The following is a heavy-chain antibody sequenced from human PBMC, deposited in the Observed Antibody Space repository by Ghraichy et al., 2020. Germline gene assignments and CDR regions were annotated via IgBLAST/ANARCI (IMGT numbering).Heavy chain of an antibody. V-gene: IGHV4-59*01. CDR2: FSSSGST. J-gene: IGHJ6*03. Sequence: ETLSLTCTVSGASITSYYWSWIRQSPGKGLEWLGYFSSSGSTDYSPSLKSRVTISVDTSKNHFFLRLSSVTAADTAVYYCARDRPNYYDSSEGYYYYMDVWGKGTTVTVSS. CDR1: GASITSYY. D-gene: IGHD3-22*01. CDR3: ARDRPNYYDSSEGYYYYMDV.